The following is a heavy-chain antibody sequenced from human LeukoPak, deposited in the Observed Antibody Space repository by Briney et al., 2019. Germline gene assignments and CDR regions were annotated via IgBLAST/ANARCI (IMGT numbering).Heavy chain of an antibody. D-gene: IGHD6-13*01. CDR2: IYYSGST. J-gene: IGHJ4*02. Sequence: SETLSLTCTVSGGSTSSSSYYWGWIRQPPGKGLEWIGSIYYSGSTYYNPSLKSRVTISVDTSKNQFSLKLSSVTAADTAVYYCAGSSSSWYQVYWGQGTLVTVSS. CDR1: GGSTSSSSYY. CDR3: AGSSSSWYQVY. V-gene: IGHV4-39*01.